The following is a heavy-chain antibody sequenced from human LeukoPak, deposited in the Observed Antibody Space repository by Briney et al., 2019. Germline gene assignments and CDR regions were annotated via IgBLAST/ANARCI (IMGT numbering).Heavy chain of an antibody. CDR3: VRGGSWYAAFDF. Sequence: VRXXXXKGLXXVANIKQDGSETYYVDSVKGRFTISRDNAKNSLYLQMNSLRAEDTAVYYCVRGGSWYAAFDFWGQGTVVPVSS. V-gene: IGHV3-7*04. CDR2: IKQDGSET. J-gene: IGHJ3*01. D-gene: IGHD6-13*01.